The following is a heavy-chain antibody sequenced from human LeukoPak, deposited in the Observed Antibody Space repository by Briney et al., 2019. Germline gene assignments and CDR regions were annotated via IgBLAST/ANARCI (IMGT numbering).Heavy chain of an antibody. CDR3: TTDSSGWPFDY. Sequence: GGSLRLSCAASGFTFSNAWMSWVRQAPGKGLEWVGRIKGKTDGGTTDCAAPVKGRFTISRDDSKNTLYLQMNSLKTEDTAVYYCTTDSSGWPFDYWGQGTLVTVSS. D-gene: IGHD6-19*01. J-gene: IGHJ4*02. CDR1: GFTFSNAW. V-gene: IGHV3-15*01. CDR2: IKGKTDGGTT.